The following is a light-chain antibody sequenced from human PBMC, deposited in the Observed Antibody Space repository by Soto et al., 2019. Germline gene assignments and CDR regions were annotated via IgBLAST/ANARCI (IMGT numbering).Light chain of an antibody. CDR3: AAWDDSLNSPRML. V-gene: IGLV1-44*01. CDR1: YSNIGSNT. Sequence: QSLLTQPPSVSATPGQRVTISCSGTYSNIGSNTVAWYQRLPGAAPKLLIYSNNERPSGVPDRFSGSKSGSSASLAISGLQSEDEADYYRAAWDDSLNSPRMLFGGGTKVTVL. CDR2: SNN. J-gene: IGLJ2*01.